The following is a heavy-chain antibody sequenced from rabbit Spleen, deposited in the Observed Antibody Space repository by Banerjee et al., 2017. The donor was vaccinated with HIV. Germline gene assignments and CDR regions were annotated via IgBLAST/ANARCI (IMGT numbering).Heavy chain of an antibody. Sequence: QEQLVESGGGLVRPGASLTLTCKASGFSFSSGYYISWVRQAPGKGLEWIGCIGTGSGRTYYASWAKGRFTISKTSSTTVTLQMTSLTAADTATYICARNPGSGAYSLTRLDLWGPGTLVTVS. V-gene: IGHV1S45*01. J-gene: IGHJ3*01. CDR2: IGTGSGRT. CDR1: GFSFSSGYY. D-gene: IGHD8-1*01. CDR3: ARNPGSGAYSLTRLDL.